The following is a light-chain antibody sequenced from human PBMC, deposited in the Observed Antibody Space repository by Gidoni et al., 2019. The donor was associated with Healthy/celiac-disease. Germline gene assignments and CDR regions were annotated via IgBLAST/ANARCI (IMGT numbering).Light chain of an antibody. V-gene: IGKV1-5*03. J-gene: IGKJ3*01. CDR1: QSISSW. Sequence: DIQMTQSLSTLSASVGDRVTITCRASQSISSWLAWYQQKPGKAPKLLIYKASSLESGVPSRFSGSGSGTEFTLTISSLQPDDFATYYCQQYNSYSPITFGPGTKVDIK. CDR3: QQYNSYSPIT. CDR2: KAS.